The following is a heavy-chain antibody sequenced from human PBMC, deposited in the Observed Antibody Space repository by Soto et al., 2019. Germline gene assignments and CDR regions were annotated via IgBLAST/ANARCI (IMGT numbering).Heavy chain of an antibody. CDR2: LYYGRSA. Sequence: SETLSLTCAVSGDSISSYYCMWIRQPPGKGLESIGYLYYGRSANYNPSLKSRVTISVDTSKNQFSLKLSSVTAADTAVYYCARGYIPLYYYDSSGYYDYWGQGTLVTVSS. CDR1: GDSISSYY. D-gene: IGHD3-22*01. J-gene: IGHJ4*02. V-gene: IGHV4-59*12. CDR3: ARGYIPLYYYDSSGYYDY.